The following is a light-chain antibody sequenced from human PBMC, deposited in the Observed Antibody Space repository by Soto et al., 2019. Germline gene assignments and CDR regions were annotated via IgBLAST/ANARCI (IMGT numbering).Light chain of an antibody. CDR2: AAS. CDR3: LQHNSYPRT. V-gene: IGKV1-5*01. J-gene: IGKJ1*01. Sequence: IQMTQSPSTLSASVGDRVTMTFRASQSISSWLAWYQQKPGKAPKRLIYAASSLQSGVPSRFSGSGYGTEVNLTISSLQPEDFATYYCLQHNSYPRTFGQGTKVDIK. CDR1: QSISSW.